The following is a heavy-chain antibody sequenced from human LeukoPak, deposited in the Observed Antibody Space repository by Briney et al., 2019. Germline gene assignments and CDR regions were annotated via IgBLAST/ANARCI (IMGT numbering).Heavy chain of an antibody. CDR2: ITNSGTT. CDR1: GESISSHY. CDR3: AKSRSPGFDY. D-gene: IGHD1-14*01. J-gene: IGHJ4*02. V-gene: IGHV4-59*11. Sequence: SETLSLTCNVSGESISSHYWSWTRQSPGKGLEWIGYITNSGTTKFNPSLESRVTISRDTSKNQISLRLSSVTAADTAVYYCAKSRSPGFDYWGQGTLVTVSS.